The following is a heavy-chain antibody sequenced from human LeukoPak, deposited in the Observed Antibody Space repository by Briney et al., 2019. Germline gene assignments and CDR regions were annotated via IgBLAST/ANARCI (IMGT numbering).Heavy chain of an antibody. D-gene: IGHD3-3*01. CDR3: AREYYDFWSGYYRYNWFDP. V-gene: IGHV1-46*01. J-gene: IGHJ5*02. Sequence: ASVKVFCKASGYTFTSYYMHWVRQAPGQGLEWMGIINPSGGSTSYAQKFQGRVTMTRDTSTSTVYMELSSLRSEDTAVYYCAREYYDFWSGYYRYNWFDPWGQGTLVTVSS. CDR2: INPSGGST. CDR1: GYTFTSYY.